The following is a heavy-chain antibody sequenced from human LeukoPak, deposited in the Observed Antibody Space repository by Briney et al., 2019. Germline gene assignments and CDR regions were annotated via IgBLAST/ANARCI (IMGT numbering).Heavy chain of an antibody. CDR2: TYYRGTT. J-gene: IGHJ4*02. D-gene: IGHD1-1*01. Sequence: SETLSLTCTVSGASISSTSYYWGWIRQPPGNGLEWIGSTYYRGTTYYNPSLKSRVTISVDTSKNQFSLQLSSVTAADTAVYYCARDWNRYAHWGQGTLVTVSS. CDR1: GASISSTSYY. V-gene: IGHV4-39*07. CDR3: ARDWNRYAH.